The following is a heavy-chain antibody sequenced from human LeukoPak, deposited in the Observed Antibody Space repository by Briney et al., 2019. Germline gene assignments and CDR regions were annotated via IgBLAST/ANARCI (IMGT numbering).Heavy chain of an antibody. CDR3: ARDWFHAIDY. CDR1: GFTFSSYG. J-gene: IGHJ4*02. CDR2: IRYDGSNK. V-gene: IGHV3-30*02. D-gene: IGHD2/OR15-2a*01. Sequence: GGSLRLSCAASGFTFSSYGMHWVRQAPGKGLEWVAFIRYDGSNKYYADSVKGRFTISRDNSKNTLYLQMNSLRAEDTALYYCARDWFHAIDYWGQGTLVTVSS.